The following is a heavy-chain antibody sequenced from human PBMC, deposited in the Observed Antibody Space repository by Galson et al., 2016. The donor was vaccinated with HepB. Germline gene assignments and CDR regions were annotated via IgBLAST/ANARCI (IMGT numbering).Heavy chain of an antibody. Sequence: SETLSLTCTVSGGSIRSYYWSWIRQPPGKGLEWIGYIFYSGIANYNPSLNSRVTISVDTSTNQFSLRLTPMTAADTAVYYCAGGPGRVVPNDAFDIWGQGSMVTVSS. CDR3: AGGPGRVVPNDAFDI. CDR2: IFYSGIA. V-gene: IGHV4-59*01. J-gene: IGHJ3*02. D-gene: IGHD2-2*01. CDR1: GGSIRSYY.